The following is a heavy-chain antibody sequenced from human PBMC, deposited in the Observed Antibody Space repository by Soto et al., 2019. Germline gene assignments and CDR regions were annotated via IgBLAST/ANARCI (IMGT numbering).Heavy chain of an antibody. J-gene: IGHJ6*02. CDR3: AKWGSTSSFYYYYYGMDV. CDR2: ISSSDDTI. Sequence: PGGSLRLSCAASGFTFSDYYMSWIRQAPGKGLEWVLYISSSDDTIYSADSVKGRFTISRDNAKNSLYLQMNSLRAEDTAVYYCAKWGSTSSFYYYYYGMDVWGQGTTVTVSS. D-gene: IGHD2-2*01. V-gene: IGHV3-11*01. CDR1: GFTFSDYY.